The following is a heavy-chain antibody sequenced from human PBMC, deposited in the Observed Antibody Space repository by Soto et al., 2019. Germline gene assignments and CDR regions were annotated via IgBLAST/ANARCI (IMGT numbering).Heavy chain of an antibody. CDR3: ARDSVAVACTGAFDI. CDR1: GFTFSSYG. D-gene: IGHD6-19*01. J-gene: IGHJ3*02. Sequence: QVQLVESGGGVVQPGRSLRLSCAASGFTFSSYGMHWVRQAPGKGLEWVAVLWYDGSNKYYADSVKGRFTISRDNSKNTLYLEMNSLRAEDTAVYYCARDSVAVACTGAFDIWGQGTMVTVSS. CDR2: LWYDGSNK. V-gene: IGHV3-33*01.